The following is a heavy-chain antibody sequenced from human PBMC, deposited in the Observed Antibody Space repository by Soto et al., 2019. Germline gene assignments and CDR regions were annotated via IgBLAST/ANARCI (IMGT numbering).Heavy chain of an antibody. CDR1: GDTFSKST. D-gene: IGHD2-21*02. Sequence: ASVKVSCRASGDTFSKSTFSWVRQVPGQGLEWMGRFIPMLGTSNYAQKFQGRVTITADKSTSTAYMDLSSLTPEDTAVYYCASSYCGGNCYSNLPLAYYYYGMDVWGQGTTVTVSS. V-gene: IGHV1-69*08. CDR2: FIPMLGTS. J-gene: IGHJ6*02. CDR3: ASSYCGGNCYSNLPLAYYYYGMDV.